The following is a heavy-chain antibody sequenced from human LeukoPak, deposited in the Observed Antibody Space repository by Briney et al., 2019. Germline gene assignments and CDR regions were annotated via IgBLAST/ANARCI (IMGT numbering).Heavy chain of an antibody. CDR1: GFTFSSYA. J-gene: IGHJ4*02. V-gene: IGHV3-23*01. D-gene: IGHD3-10*01. CDR3: AKITYYYGSGSYFNFDY. CDR2: ISGSGGST. Sequence: GGSLRLSCAASGFTFSSYAMSWVRQAPGKGLEWVSAISGSGGSTYYADSVKGRFAISRDNSKNTLYLQVNSLRAEDTAVYYCAKITYYYGSGSYFNFDYWGQGTLVTVSS.